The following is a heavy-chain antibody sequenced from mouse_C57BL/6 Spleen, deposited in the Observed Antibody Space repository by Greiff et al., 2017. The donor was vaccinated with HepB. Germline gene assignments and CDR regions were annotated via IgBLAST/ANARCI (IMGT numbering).Heavy chain of an antibody. V-gene: IGHV5-17*01. CDR1: GFTFSDYG. J-gene: IGHJ2*01. D-gene: IGHD2-4*01. CDR3: ARTGDYDGGEYYFDY. Sequence: EVQLVESGGGLVKPGGSLKLSCAASGFTFSDYGMHWVRQAPEKGLEWVAYISSGSSTIYYADTVKGRFTISRDNAKNTLFLQMTSLRSEDTAMYYCARTGDYDGGEYYFDYWGQGTTLTVSS. CDR2: ISSGSSTI.